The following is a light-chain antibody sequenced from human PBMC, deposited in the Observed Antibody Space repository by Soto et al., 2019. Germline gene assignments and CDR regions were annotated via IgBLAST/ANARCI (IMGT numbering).Light chain of an antibody. Sequence: QSVLTQPPSASGSPGQSVTISCTGTSSDIGYYKYVSWYQQHPGKAPELIIYEVIKRPSGVTDRFSGSKSGNTASLTVSGLQAEDEADYYCSSYAGSNLGVFGTGTKVT. CDR3: SSYAGSNLGV. CDR1: SSDIGYYKY. J-gene: IGLJ1*01. CDR2: EVI. V-gene: IGLV2-8*01.